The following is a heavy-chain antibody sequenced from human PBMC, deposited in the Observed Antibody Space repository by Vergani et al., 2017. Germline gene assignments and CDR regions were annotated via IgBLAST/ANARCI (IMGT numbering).Heavy chain of an antibody. CDR1: GYSFTSYW. V-gene: IGHV5-51*01. J-gene: IGHJ4*02. CDR2: IYPGDSDT. D-gene: IGHD2-21*02. CDR3: ARHEGAEYCGGDCYPDY. Sequence: EVQLVQSGAEVKKPGESLKISCKGSGYSFTSYWIGWVRQLPGKGLEWMGIIYPGDSDTRYSPSFQGQVTILAAKCISTAYLQWSSLKASDTAMYYCARHEGAEYCGGDCYPDYWGQGTLVTVSS.